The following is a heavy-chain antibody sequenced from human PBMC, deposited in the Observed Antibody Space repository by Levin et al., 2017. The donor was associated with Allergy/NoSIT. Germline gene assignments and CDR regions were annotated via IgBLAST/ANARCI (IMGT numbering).Heavy chain of an antibody. V-gene: IGHV3-74*01. CDR3: AKGGGKVFDY. J-gene: IGHJ4*02. D-gene: IGHD3-16*01. CDR2: INTDGSST. CDR1: GFTFSSYW. Sequence: HAGGSLRLSCAASGFTFSSYWMHWVRQAPGKGLVWVSRINTDGSSTSYADSVKGRFTVSRDNAKNTLYLQMNSLRAEDTAVYYCAKGGGKVFDYWGQGTLVTVSS.